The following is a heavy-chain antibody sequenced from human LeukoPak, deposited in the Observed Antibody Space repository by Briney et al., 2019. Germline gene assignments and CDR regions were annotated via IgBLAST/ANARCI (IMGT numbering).Heavy chain of an antibody. CDR1: EFTFSSYT. CDR3: ASPDV. CDR2: ISFGGSNK. J-gene: IGHJ6*02. Sequence: GGSLRLSCAASEFTFSSYTMHWVRQAPGKRLEWVALISFGGSNKYYADSVKGRFTISRDNAKNSLYLQMNSLRAEDTAVYYCASPDVWGQGTTVTVSS. V-gene: IGHV3-30-3*01.